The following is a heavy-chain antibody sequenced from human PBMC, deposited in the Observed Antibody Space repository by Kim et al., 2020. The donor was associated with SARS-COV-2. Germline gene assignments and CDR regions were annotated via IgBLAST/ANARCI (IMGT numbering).Heavy chain of an antibody. CDR2: IYYSGST. V-gene: IGHV4-59*01. CDR1: GGSISSYY. Sequence: SETLSLTCTVSGGSISSYYWSWIRQPPGKGLEWIGYIYYSGSTNYNPSLKSRVTISVDTSKNQFSLKLSSVTAADTAVYYCARDCGGDCLSKQPPFFYYYGMDVWGQGTTVTVSS. D-gene: IGHD2-21*02. J-gene: IGHJ6*02. CDR3: ARDCGGDCLSKQPPFFYYYGMDV.